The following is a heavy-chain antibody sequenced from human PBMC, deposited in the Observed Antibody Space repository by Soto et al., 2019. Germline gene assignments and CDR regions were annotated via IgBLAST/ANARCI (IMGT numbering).Heavy chain of an antibody. CDR2: IRSSGSYI. D-gene: IGHD6-13*01. J-gene: IGHJ4*02. CDR1: GFTFSSYS. V-gene: IGHV3-21*01. Sequence: EVQLEESGGGLVKPGGSLRLSCAASGFTFSSYSMNWVRQAPGKGLEWVSSIRSSGSYIYYADSVKGRFTISRDNAKNSLYLQMNSLRAEDTAVYYCARGRPYSSTTDNFDYWGQGTLVTVSS. CDR3: ARGRPYSSTTDNFDY.